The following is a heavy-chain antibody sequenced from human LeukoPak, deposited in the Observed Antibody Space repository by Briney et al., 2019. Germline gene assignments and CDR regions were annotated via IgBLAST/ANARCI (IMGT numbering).Heavy chain of an antibody. V-gene: IGHV1-2*06. J-gene: IGHJ4*02. CDR1: GYTFTGYY. Sequence: ASVKVSCKASGYTFTGYYMHWVRQAPGQGFEWMGRINPNSGGTNYAQKFQGRVTMTRDTSISTAYMELSRRRSDDTAVYYCARRAAAGTFNDYWGQGTLVTVSS. CDR3: ARRAAAGTFNDY. D-gene: IGHD6-13*01. CDR2: INPNSGGT.